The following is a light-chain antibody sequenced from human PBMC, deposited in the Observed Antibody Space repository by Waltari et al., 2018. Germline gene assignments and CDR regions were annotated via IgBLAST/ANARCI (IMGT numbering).Light chain of an antibody. CDR2: WAA. J-gene: IGKJ1*01. Sequence: DIVLTQSPDSLAVSLGERATINCKSSQSVLYSPNNKNYVGWFQQKTGQPPKLLIYWAAMRESWVPDRFSGSGSGTDFTLTISSLQAEDVAVYYCQQYHSVPRTFGQGTKVEI. CDR3: QQYHSVPRT. V-gene: IGKV4-1*01. CDR1: QSVLYSPNNKNY.